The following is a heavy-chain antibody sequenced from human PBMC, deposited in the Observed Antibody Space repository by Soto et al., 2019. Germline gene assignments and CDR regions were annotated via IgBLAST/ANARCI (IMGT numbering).Heavy chain of an antibody. CDR2: VYYSGSA. D-gene: IGHD1-26*01. V-gene: IGHV4-59*08. Sequence: SETLSLTCTLSGGSISSYYWSWIRQPPGKGLEWIGHVYYSGSAYYSPSLKSRVIISVDTSNNQVSLKLTSVTAADTAVYYCARPLYSGNYYTAFDIWGQGTMVTVS. CDR3: ARPLYSGNYYTAFDI. CDR1: GGSISSYY. J-gene: IGHJ3*02.